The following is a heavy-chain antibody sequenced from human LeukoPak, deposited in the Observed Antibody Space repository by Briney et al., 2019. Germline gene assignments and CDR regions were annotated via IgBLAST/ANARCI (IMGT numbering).Heavy chain of an antibody. CDR3: ATVADWGGFWFDP. J-gene: IGHJ5*02. Sequence: VASVKVSCKASGYTFTSYDINWVRQAPGKGLEWMGGFDPEDGETIYAQKFQGRVTMTEDTSTDTAYMELSSLRSEDTAVYYCATVADWGGFWFDPWGQGTLVTVSS. CDR2: FDPEDGET. CDR1: GYTFTSYD. D-gene: IGHD3/OR15-3a*01. V-gene: IGHV1-24*01.